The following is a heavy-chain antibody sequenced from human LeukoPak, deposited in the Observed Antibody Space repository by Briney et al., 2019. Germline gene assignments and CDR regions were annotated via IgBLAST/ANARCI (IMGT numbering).Heavy chain of an antibody. CDR2: INSAGDNI. Sequence: GGSLRLSCVASGFTFSDYFMSWIRQAPGKGLEWLSFINSAGDNIYYADSVKGRFTISRDNAKKTLYLEMNSLRMEDTAIYYCATSRVFDHWGQGTLVTVSS. CDR3: ATSRVFDH. CDR1: GFTFSDYF. V-gene: IGHV3-11*04. J-gene: IGHJ4*02.